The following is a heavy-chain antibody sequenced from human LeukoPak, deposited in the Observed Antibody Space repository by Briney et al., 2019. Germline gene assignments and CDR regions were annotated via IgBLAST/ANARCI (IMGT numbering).Heavy chain of an antibody. D-gene: IGHD6-13*01. Sequence: ASVKVSCKASGYTFTGYYMHCVRQAPGQGLEWMGRINPNSGATNYAQKFQGRVTMTRDTSISTAYMELSRLRSDDTAVYYCARARVYGWFDPWGQGTLVTVSS. J-gene: IGHJ5*02. V-gene: IGHV1-2*06. CDR2: INPNSGAT. CDR1: GYTFTGYY. CDR3: ARARVYGWFDP.